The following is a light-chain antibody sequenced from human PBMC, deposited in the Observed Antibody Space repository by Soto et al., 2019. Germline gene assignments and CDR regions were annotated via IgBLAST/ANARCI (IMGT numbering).Light chain of an antibody. J-gene: IGKJ1*01. CDR1: QSVSNQ. CDR2: DTS. CDR3: QEYIQWPPGM. Sequence: EIVVTQSPVTLSLSPGERATLSCRASQSVSNQLAWYQRRPGQAPRLLIYDTSTRAPGISARFSGSGSGTEFTLTISSLQSEDFAVYYCQEYIQWPPGMFGPGTKVDI. V-gene: IGKV3-15*01.